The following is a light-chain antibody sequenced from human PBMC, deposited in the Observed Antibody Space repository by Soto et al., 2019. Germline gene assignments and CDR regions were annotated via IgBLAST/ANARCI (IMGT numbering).Light chain of an antibody. V-gene: IGKV1-39*01. CDR3: QQSYSTPIT. CDR2: AAS. CDR1: QSISSY. J-gene: IGKJ5*01. Sequence: DIQMTQSPSSLSASVGHRVTITCRASQSISSYLNWYQQKPGKAPKLLIYAASSLQSGVTSRFSGSGSGTDFTLTISSLQPEDFATYYCQQSYSTPITFGQGTRLEIK.